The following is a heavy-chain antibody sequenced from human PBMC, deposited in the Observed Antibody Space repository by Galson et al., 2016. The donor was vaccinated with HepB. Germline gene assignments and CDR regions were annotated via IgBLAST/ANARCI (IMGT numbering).Heavy chain of an antibody. CDR1: GAVITDYY. CDR3: ARSRDYYVWGSLSYFDP. D-gene: IGHD3-16*01. Sequence: SETLSLTCSVSGAVITDYYWSWIRQSPGKGLEWIGYSFYSGSTSYNPSLKSRVTISVDTSKSQVSLRLTSVTAADTAVYYCARSRDYYVWGSLSYFDPWGQGMLVTVSS. V-gene: IGHV4-59*01. J-gene: IGHJ5*02. CDR2: SFYSGST.